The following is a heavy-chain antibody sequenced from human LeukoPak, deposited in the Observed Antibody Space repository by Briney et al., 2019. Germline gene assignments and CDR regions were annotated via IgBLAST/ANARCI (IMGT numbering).Heavy chain of an antibody. D-gene: IGHD3-16*01. CDR3: AKDILPFGGGGYYFDY. V-gene: IGHV3-20*04. J-gene: IGHJ4*02. Sequence: GGSLRLSCAASGFTFDDYGMSWVRQAPGKGLEWVSGINWNGGSTGYADSVKGRFTISRDNAKNSLYLQMNSLRAEDMALYCCAKDILPFGGGGYYFDYWGQGTLVTVSS. CDR1: GFTFDDYG. CDR2: INWNGGST.